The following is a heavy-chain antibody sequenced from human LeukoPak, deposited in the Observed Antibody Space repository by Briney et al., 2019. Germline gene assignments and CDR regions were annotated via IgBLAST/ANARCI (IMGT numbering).Heavy chain of an antibody. Sequence: SETLSLTCTVSGGSISSNYWSWIRQPPGKGLGLIGYIYYSGSTNYNPSLKSRVTISVDTSKSQFSLKLSSVTAADTAFYYCARRRGYCSGGSCYDYFDYWGQGTLVTVSS. CDR2: IYYSGST. D-gene: IGHD2-15*01. J-gene: IGHJ4*02. V-gene: IGHV4-59*08. CDR1: GGSISSNY. CDR3: ARRRGYCSGGSCYDYFDY.